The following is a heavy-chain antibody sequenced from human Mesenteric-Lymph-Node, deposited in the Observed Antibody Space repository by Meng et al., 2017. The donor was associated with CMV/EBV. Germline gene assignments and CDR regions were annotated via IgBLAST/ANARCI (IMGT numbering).Heavy chain of an antibody. Sequence: SETLSLTCTVSGGSVSSASYYWSWIRQPPGKGLEWIGYIYYSGSTNYNPSLKSRVTISVDTSKNQFSLKLSSVTAADTAVYYCARAGWLQFFYWGQGTLVTVSS. V-gene: IGHV4-61*01. D-gene: IGHD5-24*01. J-gene: IGHJ4*02. CDR1: GGSVSSASYY. CDR2: IYYSGST. CDR3: ARAGWLQFFY.